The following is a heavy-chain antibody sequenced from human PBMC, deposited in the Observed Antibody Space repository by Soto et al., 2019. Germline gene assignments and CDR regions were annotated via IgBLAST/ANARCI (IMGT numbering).Heavy chain of an antibody. D-gene: IGHD4-17*01. J-gene: IGHJ4*02. Sequence: QVQLVESGGGVVQPGRSLRLSCAASGFTFSSYGMHWVRQAPGKGLEWVAVISYDGSNKDYADSVKGRFTISRDNSKNTLDLQMNSLRAEDTAVYYCAKHYGDYGGIDYWGQGTLVTVSS. CDR3: AKHYGDYGGIDY. V-gene: IGHV3-30*18. CDR2: ISYDGSNK. CDR1: GFTFSSYG.